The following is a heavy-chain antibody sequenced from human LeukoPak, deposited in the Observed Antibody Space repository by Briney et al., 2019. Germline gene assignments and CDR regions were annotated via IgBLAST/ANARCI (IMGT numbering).Heavy chain of an antibody. CDR3: AKDPQRGSPYYFDY. Sequence: GGSLRLSCAASGFTFTSYAMSWVCQAPGKGLEWVSRISGSGGSTFYVDSVKGRFTISRGNTKNTLYLQMNSLRAEDTALYYCAKDPQRGSPYYFDYWGQGTLVTVSS. CDR2: ISGSGGST. V-gene: IGHV3-23*01. D-gene: IGHD1-26*01. J-gene: IGHJ4*02. CDR1: GFTFTSYA.